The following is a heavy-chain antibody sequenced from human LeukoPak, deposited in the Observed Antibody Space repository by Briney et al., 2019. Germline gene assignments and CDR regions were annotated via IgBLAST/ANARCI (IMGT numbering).Heavy chain of an antibody. CDR2: IYSGGST. CDR3: ASGSTHAHYSGSYYIDY. J-gene: IGHJ4*02. Sequence: GGSLRLSCAASGFTVSSNYMSWVRQAPGKGLEWVSVIYSGGSTYYADSVKGRFTISRDNSKNTLYLQMNSLRAEDTAVYYCASGSTHAHYSGSYYIDYWGQGTLVTVSS. V-gene: IGHV3-53*01. CDR1: GFTVSSNY. D-gene: IGHD1-26*01.